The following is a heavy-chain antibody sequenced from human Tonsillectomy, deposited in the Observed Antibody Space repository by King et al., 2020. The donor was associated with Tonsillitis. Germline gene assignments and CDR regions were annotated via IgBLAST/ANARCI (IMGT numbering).Heavy chain of an antibody. CDR1: GFTFSSYS. Sequence: VQLVESGGGLVKPGGSLRLSCVASGFTFSSYSMNWVRQAPGKGLEWVSSISSSSSYISYADSVKGRFTISRDNAKNSLYLQMNSLRAEDTAVYYCARNLYSSSWSTQVAFDYWGQGTLVTVSS. D-gene: IGHD6-13*01. V-gene: IGHV3-21*01. CDR2: ISSSSSYI. CDR3: ARNLYSSSWSTQVAFDY. J-gene: IGHJ4*02.